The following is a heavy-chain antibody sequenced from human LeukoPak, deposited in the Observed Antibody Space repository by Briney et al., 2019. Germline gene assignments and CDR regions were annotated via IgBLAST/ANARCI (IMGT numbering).Heavy chain of an antibody. V-gene: IGHV5-51*01. Sequence: GESLKISCKGSGYRFSSHWIGWVRQMPGKGLEWMGIIYPDDSNTRYSPSFQGQVTISADKSICTAYLQWSSLKASDTAIYYCATTTANWFDPWGQGTLVTVSS. J-gene: IGHJ5*02. CDR2: IYPDDSNT. CDR3: ATTTANWFDP. D-gene: IGHD1/OR15-1a*01. CDR1: GYRFSSHW.